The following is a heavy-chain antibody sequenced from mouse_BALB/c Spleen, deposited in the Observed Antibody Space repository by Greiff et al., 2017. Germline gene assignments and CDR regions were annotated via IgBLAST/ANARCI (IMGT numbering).Heavy chain of an antibody. V-gene: IGHV1-87*01. CDR3: ARIYYGNYWYFDV. CDR1: GYTFTSYW. Sequence: LEESGAELARPGASVKLSCKASGYTFTSYWMQWVKQRPGQGLEWIGAIYPGDGDTRYTQKFKGKATLTADKSSSTAYMQLSSLASEDSAVYYCARIYYGNYWYFDVWGAGTTVTVSS. CDR2: IYPGDGDT. J-gene: IGHJ1*01. D-gene: IGHD2-1*01.